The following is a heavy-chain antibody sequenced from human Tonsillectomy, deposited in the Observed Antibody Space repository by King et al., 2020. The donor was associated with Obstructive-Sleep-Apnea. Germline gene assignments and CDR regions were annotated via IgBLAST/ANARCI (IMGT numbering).Heavy chain of an antibody. Sequence: VQLVESGAEVKKPGASVKVSCKASGYTFTGYYMHWVRQAPGQGLEWMGWINPNSGGTNYAQKFQGWVTMTRDTSISIAYTELSMLRSDETAVYYCARDLITMRSGFAPWGQGTLVTVSS. CDR2: INPNSGGT. D-gene: IGHD3-10*01. CDR1: GYTFTGYY. CDR3: ARDLITMRSGFAP. V-gene: IGHV1-2*04. J-gene: IGHJ5*02.